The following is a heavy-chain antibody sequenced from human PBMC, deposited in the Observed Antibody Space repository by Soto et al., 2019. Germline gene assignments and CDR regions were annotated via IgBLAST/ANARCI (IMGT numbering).Heavy chain of an antibody. V-gene: IGHV3-23*01. CDR1: GFTFNDYA. D-gene: IGHD3-3*01. Sequence: PGGSLRLSSAVSGFTFNDYAMSWVRQAPGKGLEWVSTISGSLGSAYYAASVEGRFTISGDNSNNTLYLQMNSLRVEDTATYYCAKDSRLPGFGLLIHAFDIWGHGTMVTVSS. J-gene: IGHJ3*02. CDR2: ISGSLGSA. CDR3: AKDSRLPGFGLLIHAFDI.